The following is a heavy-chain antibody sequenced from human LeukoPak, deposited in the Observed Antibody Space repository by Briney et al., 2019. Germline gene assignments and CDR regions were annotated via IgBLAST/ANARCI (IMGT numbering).Heavy chain of an antibody. CDR3: ARGRSSGWAYYYYYYMDV. CDR2: IYYSGST. Sequence: KASETLSLTCTVSGGSISSSSYYWGWIRQPPGKGLEWIGSIYYSGSTYYNPSLKSRVTISVDTSKNQFSLKLSSVTAADTAVYYCARGRSSGWAYYYYYYMDVWGKGTTVTVSS. J-gene: IGHJ6*03. V-gene: IGHV4-39*07. CDR1: GGSISSSSYY. D-gene: IGHD6-19*01.